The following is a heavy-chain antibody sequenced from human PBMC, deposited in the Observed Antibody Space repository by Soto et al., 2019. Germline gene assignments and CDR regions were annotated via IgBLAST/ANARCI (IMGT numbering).Heavy chain of an antibody. Sequence: PGGSLRLSCAASGFTFSSYSMNWVRQAPGKGLEWVSYISSSSSTIYYADSVKGRLTISRDNAKNSLYLQMNSLRDEDTAVYYCARIDSRLTTVVKSTFDYWGQGTLVTVSS. D-gene: IGHD4-17*01. CDR1: GFTFSSYS. J-gene: IGHJ4*02. CDR2: ISSSSSTI. CDR3: ARIDSRLTTVVKSTFDY. V-gene: IGHV3-48*02.